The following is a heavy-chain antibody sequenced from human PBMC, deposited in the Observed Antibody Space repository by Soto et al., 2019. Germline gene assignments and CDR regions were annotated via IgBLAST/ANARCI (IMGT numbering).Heavy chain of an antibody. V-gene: IGHV3-15*01. D-gene: IGHD6-13*01. CDR3: AKGASGYASTWYRY. J-gene: IGHJ4*02. Sequence: GGSLRLSCATSGFTFSKAWVGWVRQAPGKGLEWVGRIMSKTDGGTTDYAAPVKGRFTISRDDSKSTLYLQMSSLRAEDTAVYHCAKGASGYASTWYRYWGQGTLVTVSS. CDR2: IMSKTDGGTT. CDR1: GFTFSKAW.